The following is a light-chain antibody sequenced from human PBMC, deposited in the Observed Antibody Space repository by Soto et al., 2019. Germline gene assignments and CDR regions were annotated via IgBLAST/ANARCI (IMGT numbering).Light chain of an antibody. CDR1: SSDIGGYDY. CDR3: SSYSASSTLVV. Sequence: QSVLTQPASVSGSPGQSITISCTGTSSDIGGYDYVSWYQQYPGKAPKLIIYEVSNRPSGISVRFSGSKSGSAASLTVSGLQAEDEADYYCSSYSASSTLVVFGGGTKLTVL. V-gene: IGLV2-14*01. CDR2: EVS. J-gene: IGLJ2*01.